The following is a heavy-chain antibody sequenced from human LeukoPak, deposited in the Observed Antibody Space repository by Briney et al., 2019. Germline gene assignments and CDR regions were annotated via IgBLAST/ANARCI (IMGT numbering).Heavy chain of an antibody. CDR3: ARHPYSSGWYGDY. CDR1: GYSFTSYW. Sequence: ESLKISCKGSGYSFTSYWIGWVRQMPGKGLEWMGIIYPGGSDTRYSPSFQGQVTISADKSISTAYLQWSSLKASDTAMYYCARHPYSSGWYGDYWGQGTLVTVSS. D-gene: IGHD6-19*01. J-gene: IGHJ4*02. CDR2: IYPGGSDT. V-gene: IGHV5-51*01.